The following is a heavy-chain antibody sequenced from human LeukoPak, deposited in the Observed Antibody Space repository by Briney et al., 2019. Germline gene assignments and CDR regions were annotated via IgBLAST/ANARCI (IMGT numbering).Heavy chain of an antibody. V-gene: IGHV3-9*01. J-gene: IGHJ4*02. CDR3: AKTGDSSGYYLPDY. Sequence: PGRSLRLSCAASGFTFDDYAMHWVRQAPGKGLEWVSGISWNSGSIGYADSVKGRFTISRDNAKNSLYLQMNSLRAEDTALYYCAKTGDSSGYYLPDYWGQGTLVTVSS. CDR1: GFTFDDYA. D-gene: IGHD3-22*01. CDR2: ISWNSGSI.